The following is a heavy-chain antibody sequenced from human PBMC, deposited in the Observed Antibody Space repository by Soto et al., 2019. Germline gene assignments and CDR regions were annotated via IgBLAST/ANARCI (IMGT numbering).Heavy chain of an antibody. CDR2: ISSSSSYI. J-gene: IGHJ4*02. Sequence: GGSLRLSCAASGCPFSNYAMNWVRQATGKGLEWVSSISSSSSYIYYADSVKGRFTISRDNSKNTLYLQMNSLRAEDTAVYYCARDKRDLRFLEWSYYFDYWGQGTLVTVSS. CDR3: ARDKRDLRFLEWSYYFDY. V-gene: IGHV3-21*01. CDR1: GCPFSNYA. D-gene: IGHD3-3*01.